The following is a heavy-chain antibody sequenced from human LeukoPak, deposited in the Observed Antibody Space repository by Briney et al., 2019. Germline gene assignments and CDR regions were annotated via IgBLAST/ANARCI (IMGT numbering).Heavy chain of an antibody. J-gene: IGHJ5*02. CDR2: IYNSGST. Sequence: SETLSLTCAVSGRSIRIYFWRWVPQPPGKGLEWIGYIYNSGSTNYNPSLKSRVTMSVDTSKNQFSLKLSSVTAADTAVYYCARHFLREEFRSSSIGSDPWGQGTLVTVSS. V-gene: IGHV4-59*08. CDR1: GRSIRIYF. D-gene: IGHD6-6*01. CDR3: ARHFLREEFRSSSIGSDP.